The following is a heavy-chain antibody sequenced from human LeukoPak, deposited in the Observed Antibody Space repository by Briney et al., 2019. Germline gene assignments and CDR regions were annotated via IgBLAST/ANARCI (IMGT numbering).Heavy chain of an antibody. V-gene: IGHV4-4*07. D-gene: IGHD3-10*01. J-gene: IGHJ5*02. CDR1: GGSISSYY. CDR3: AGFYGSGRDNWFDP. Sequence: PTETLSLTCTVSGGSISSYYWSWIRQPAGKGLEWIGRIYTSGSTNYNPSLKSRVTMSVDTSKNQFSLKLSSVTAADTAVYYCAGFYGSGRDNWFDPWGQGTLVTVSS. CDR2: IYTSGST.